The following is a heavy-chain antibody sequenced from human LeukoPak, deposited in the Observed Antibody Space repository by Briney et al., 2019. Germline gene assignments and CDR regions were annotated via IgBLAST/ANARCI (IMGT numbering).Heavy chain of an antibody. CDR2: ISGSGGST. CDR1: GFTFSSYA. D-gene: IGHD6-13*01. CDR3: AKDWAKGGSSWHRGEYYFDY. J-gene: IGHJ4*02. V-gene: IGHV3-23*01. Sequence: PGGSLRLSCAASGFTFSSYAMSWVRQAPGKGLEWVSAISGSGGSTYYADSVKGRFTISRDNSKNTLYLQMNSLRAEDTAVYYCAKDWAKGGSSWHRGEYYFDYWGQGTLVTVSS.